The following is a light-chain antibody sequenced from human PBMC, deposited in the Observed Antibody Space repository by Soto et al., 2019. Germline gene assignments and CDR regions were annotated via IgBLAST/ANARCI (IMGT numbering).Light chain of an antibody. CDR2: EVT. CDR3: SSYISSSTLYG. CDR1: SSDIGGYNY. V-gene: IGLV2-14*01. J-gene: IGLJ1*01. Sequence: QSALTQPASVSGSPGQSITISCTGTSSDIGGYNYVSWYQHHPGKAPKLMIYEVTNRPSGVSNRFSGSKSGNTASLTISGLQAEDEADYYCSSYISSSTLYGFGTGTKVTVL.